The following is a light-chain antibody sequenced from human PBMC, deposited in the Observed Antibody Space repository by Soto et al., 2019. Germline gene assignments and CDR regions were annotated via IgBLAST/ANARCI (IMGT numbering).Light chain of an antibody. V-gene: IGKV1-6*01. J-gene: IGKJ1*01. CDR1: QGIRND. Sequence: IRLTQSPSSVSACLGGRVPITCRASQGIRNDLGWYQQKPGKAPKLLIYAASSLQSGVPSRFSGSASGTDFTLTISSLQPEDFATYYCLQDYSYPWTFRQATRWIS. CDR3: LQDYSYPWT. CDR2: AAS.